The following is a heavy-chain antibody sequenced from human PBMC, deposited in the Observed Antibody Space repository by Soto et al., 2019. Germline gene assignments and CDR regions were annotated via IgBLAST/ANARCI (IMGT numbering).Heavy chain of an antibody. V-gene: IGHV3-23*01. CDR2: IGSSGST. D-gene: IGHD3-3*01. CDR1: GFTFDTYA. J-gene: IGHJ4*02. Sequence: QAGGSLRLSCVASGFTFDTYALNWVRQAPGKGLEWVSAIGSSGSTYYADSVKGRFTISGDTPKKTLYLQMNSLRVEDTAKYYCAKGFRSLEWYSLAPFDYWGQGALVTVSS. CDR3: AKGFRSLEWYSLAPFDY.